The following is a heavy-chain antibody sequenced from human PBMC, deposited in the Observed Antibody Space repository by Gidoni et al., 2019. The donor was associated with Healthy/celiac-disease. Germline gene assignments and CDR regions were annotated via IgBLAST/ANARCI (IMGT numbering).Heavy chain of an antibody. Sequence: QAHLVQPGAEVREPGAAVTASCKASGYTFSSYYVHWVRQALGQGLEGMGVIQFSGYYKHYPQKFQGRVTMTRHTSTSTVYMELSSLRSEDSALYYCAREGPGRLFDYWGQGTLVTVSS. V-gene: IGHV1-46*01. CDR2: IQFSGYYK. CDR3: AREGPGRLFDY. CDR1: GYTFSSYY. J-gene: IGHJ4*02. D-gene: IGHD1-26*01.